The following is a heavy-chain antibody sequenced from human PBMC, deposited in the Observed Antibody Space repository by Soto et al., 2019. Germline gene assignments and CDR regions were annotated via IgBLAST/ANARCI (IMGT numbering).Heavy chain of an antibody. CDR2: ISGSGDRT. V-gene: IGHV3-23*01. Sequence: EVQLLESGGGLVQPGGSLRISCTASGFTFDNYAMAWVRQAPGKGVEWVAGISGSGDRTHYVDSVKGRFTNSRDNSKNRLYLQMKSLRAEDTALYYCAKDYGVRGIMTNLFDSWGQGTLVAVSS. CDR1: GFTFDNYA. CDR3: AKDYGVRGIMTNLFDS. D-gene: IGHD3-10*01. J-gene: IGHJ5*01.